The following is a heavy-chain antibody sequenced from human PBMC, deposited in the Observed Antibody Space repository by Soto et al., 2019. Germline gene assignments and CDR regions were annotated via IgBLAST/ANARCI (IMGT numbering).Heavy chain of an antibody. CDR1: GGSISSSF. D-gene: IGHD6-13*01. CDR2: IYYSGST. V-gene: IGHV4-59*01. J-gene: IGHJ4*02. Sequence: QVQLQESGPGLVKPSETLSLTCTVSGGSISSSFWSWIRQPPGKGLEWIGYIYYSGSTNYNPSLKSRVTISVDSSKNQFSLKLSSVTAADTAVYYCARGSSWYYFDYWGQGTLVTVSS. CDR3: ARGSSWYYFDY.